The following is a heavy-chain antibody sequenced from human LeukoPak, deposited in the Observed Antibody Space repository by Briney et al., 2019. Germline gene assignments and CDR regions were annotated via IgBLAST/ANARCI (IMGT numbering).Heavy chain of an antibody. CDR1: GFIFTNYF. J-gene: IGHJ4*02. CDR3: ATSYDMGWLIGY. D-gene: IGHD3/OR15-3a*01. CDR2: IKQDGSEK. Sequence: PGGSLRLSCAASGFIFTNYFMSWVRQVPGQGLEWVANIKQDGSEKFYVASVKGRFTISRDNGKSSLYLQMNSLRAEDTALYYCATSYDMGWLIGYWGQGTLVTVSS. V-gene: IGHV3-7*03.